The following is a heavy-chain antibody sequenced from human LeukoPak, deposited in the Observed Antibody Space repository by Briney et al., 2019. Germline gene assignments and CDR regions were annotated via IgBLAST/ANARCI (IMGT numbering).Heavy chain of an antibody. V-gene: IGHV3-30*18. CDR2: ISYDGNSK. CDR1: GFTCSSYG. D-gene: IGHD2-2*01. CDR3: AKGCCSSTSCYPEATSDY. Sequence: GRSLRLSCAASGFTCSSYGMHRVRQAPGQGLEGVAVISYDGNSKDYVDQVKGRITISRDNSKNTLYLQMNSLRAEDTAVYYCAKGCCSSTSCYPEATSDYWGQGTLVTVSS. J-gene: IGHJ4*02.